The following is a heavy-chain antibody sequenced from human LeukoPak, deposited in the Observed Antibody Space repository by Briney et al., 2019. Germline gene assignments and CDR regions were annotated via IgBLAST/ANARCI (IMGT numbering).Heavy chain of an antibody. CDR3: AKESDAFDI. CDR2: IWYDGSNK. CDR1: GFTFSSYG. Sequence: GGSLRLSCAASGFTFSSYGMHWVRQAPGKGLEWVAVIWYDGSNKYYADSVKGRFTISRDNSQNTLYLQMNSLRLEDTAVYYCAKESDAFDIWGQGTTVTVSS. V-gene: IGHV3-30*02. J-gene: IGHJ3*02.